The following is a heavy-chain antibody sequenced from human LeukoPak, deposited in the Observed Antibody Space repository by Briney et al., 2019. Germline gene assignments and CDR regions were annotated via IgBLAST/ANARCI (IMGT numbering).Heavy chain of an antibody. CDR2: TSAYNGNT. V-gene: IGHV1-18*01. J-gene: IGHJ5*02. D-gene: IGHD3-22*01. CDR1: GYTFTSYG. CDR3: ARDRTPYYYDSSGFGP. Sequence: GASVKVSCKASGYTFTSYGISWVRQAPGQGLEWMGWTSAYNGNTNYAQKLQGRVTMTTDTSTSTAYMELSSLRSEDTAVYYCARDRTPYYYDSSGFGPWGQGTLVTVSS.